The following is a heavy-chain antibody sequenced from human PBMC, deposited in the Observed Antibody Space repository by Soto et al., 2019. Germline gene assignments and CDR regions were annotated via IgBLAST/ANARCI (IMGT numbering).Heavy chain of an antibody. CDR1: GFTVSSKY. Sequence: GGSLRLSCAASGFTVSSKYMTWIRQAPGKGLEWVSLIQSGGTTYYADFVKGRFTISRDTSENTLHLQMDSLRVEDTAVYYCARDDVLCDGGRCYGIPLDVLGKGTTVTGS. CDR3: ARDDVLCDGGRCYGIPLDV. J-gene: IGHJ6*01. V-gene: IGHV3-66*01. CDR2: IQSGGTT. D-gene: IGHD2-15*01.